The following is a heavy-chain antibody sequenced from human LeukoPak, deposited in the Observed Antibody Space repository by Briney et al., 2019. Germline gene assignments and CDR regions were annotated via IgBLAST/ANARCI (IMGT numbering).Heavy chain of an antibody. J-gene: IGHJ4*02. D-gene: IGHD3-3*02. CDR1: SDSITNNH. CDR2: ISYTGNT. Sequence: TASETLSLTCTVSSDSITNNHWSWIRQSPGKGLEWIGYISYTGNTNYNPSLKSRLTISLDPSKNHFPLTLISVTAADTALYYCARHIFPEGSPFDSWGPGTLVTVSS. CDR3: ARHIFPEGSPFDS. V-gene: IGHV4-59*08.